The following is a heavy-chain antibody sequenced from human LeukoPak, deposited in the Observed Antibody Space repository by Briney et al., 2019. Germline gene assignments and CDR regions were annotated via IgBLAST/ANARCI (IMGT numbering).Heavy chain of an antibody. D-gene: IGHD2-15*01. V-gene: IGHV3-11*01. CDR2: ISGSSTTI. J-gene: IGHJ5*02. CDR3: ARGADGVSSNSRGWFDP. Sequence: GGSLRLSCAASGFTFRDYYMSWIRQAPGKGLEWVSYISGSSTTIYYAGSVKGRFTISRDNAKNSLFLQMNSLRAEDSALYSCARGADGVSSNSRGWFDPWGQGTLVTVSS. CDR1: GFTFRDYY.